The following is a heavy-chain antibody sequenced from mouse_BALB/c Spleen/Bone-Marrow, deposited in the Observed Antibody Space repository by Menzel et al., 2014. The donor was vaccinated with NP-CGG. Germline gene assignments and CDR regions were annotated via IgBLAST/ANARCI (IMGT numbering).Heavy chain of an antibody. D-gene: IGHD1-1*02. CDR1: GFPIPTGNSR. CDR2: IYYSGTI. Sequence: EVQLQQSGPGLVKPSQTVSLTCPVTGFPIPTGNSRWSWIRQFPGNKLEWIGNIYYSGTITYNPSLTSRTTITRDTSKNQFFLEMSSLTAEDTATYYCARDGNYAMDYWGQGTSVTVSS. CDR3: ARDGNYAMDY. J-gene: IGHJ4*01. V-gene: IGHV3-5*02.